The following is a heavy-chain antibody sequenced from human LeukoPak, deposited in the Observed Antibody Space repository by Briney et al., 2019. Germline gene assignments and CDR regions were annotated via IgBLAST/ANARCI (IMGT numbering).Heavy chain of an antibody. J-gene: IGHJ4*02. CDR1: GGSISSYY. CDR3: ARTGSYGDYFDY. CDR2: IYYSGST. D-gene: IGHD1-26*01. Sequence: SETLSLTCTVSGGSISSYYWSWIRHPPGKGLEWIGYIYYSGSTNYNPSLMSRVTISVDTSKNQFSPKLSSVTAADTAVYYCARTGSYGDYFDYWGQGTLVTVSS. V-gene: IGHV4-59*01.